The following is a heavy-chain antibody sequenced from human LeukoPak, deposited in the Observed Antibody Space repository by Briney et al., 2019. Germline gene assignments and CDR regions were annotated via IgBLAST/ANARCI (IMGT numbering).Heavy chain of an antibody. CDR3: ARDHPDSGSFYFDY. V-gene: IGHV1-69*06. CDR2: IIPIFGTT. J-gene: IGHJ4*02. D-gene: IGHD1-26*01. Sequence: GASVKVSCKASGGAFSSYAISWVRQAPGQGLEWMGGIIPIFGTTNYAQKFQDRVTITADKSTSTVYMELSSLRSEDTAVYYCARDHPDSGSFYFDYWGQGTLVTVSS. CDR1: GGAFSSYA.